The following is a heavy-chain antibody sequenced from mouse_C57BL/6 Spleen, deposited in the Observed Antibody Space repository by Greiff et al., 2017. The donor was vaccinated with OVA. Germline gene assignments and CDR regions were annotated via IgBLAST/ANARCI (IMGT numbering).Heavy chain of an antibody. Sequence: QVQLQQSGADLARPGASVKMSCKASGYTFTSYTMHWVKQRPGQGLEWIGYINPSSGYTKYNQKFKDKATLTADKSSSTAYMQLSSLTSEDSAVYYCARSNITTVVATDAMDYWGQGTSVTVSS. J-gene: IGHJ4*01. V-gene: IGHV1-4*01. CDR2: INPSSGYT. D-gene: IGHD1-1*01. CDR1: GYTFTSYT. CDR3: ARSNITTVVATDAMDY.